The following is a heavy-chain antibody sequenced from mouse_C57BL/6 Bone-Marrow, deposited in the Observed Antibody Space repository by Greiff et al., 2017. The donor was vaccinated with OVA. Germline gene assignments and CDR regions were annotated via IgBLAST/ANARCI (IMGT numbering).Heavy chain of an antibody. J-gene: IGHJ2*01. V-gene: IGHV1-82*01. Sequence: QVQLKQSGPELVKPGASVKISCKASGYAFSSSWMNWVKQRPGKGLEWIGRIYPGDGDTNYNGKFKGKATLTADKSSSTAYMQLSSLTSEDSAVYFCARHEGGYCASDFDYWGQGTTLTVSS. D-gene: IGHD2-3*01. CDR1: GYAFSSSW. CDR3: ARHEGGYCASDFDY. CDR2: IYPGDGDT.